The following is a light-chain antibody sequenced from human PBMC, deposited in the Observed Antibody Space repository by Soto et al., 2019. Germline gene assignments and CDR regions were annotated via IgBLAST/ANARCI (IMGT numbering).Light chain of an antibody. Sequence: AIEMTQAPSSLSASVGDRVTITCRASQGIRNDLGWYQQKPGKAPKLLSYGVSRLQSGVPSRFSGSGSGTDFTLTISSLQPEDFGTYYCLQHYNYPRTFGQGTKVDI. CDR2: GVS. V-gene: IGKV1-6*01. J-gene: IGKJ1*01. CDR1: QGIRND. CDR3: LQHYNYPRT.